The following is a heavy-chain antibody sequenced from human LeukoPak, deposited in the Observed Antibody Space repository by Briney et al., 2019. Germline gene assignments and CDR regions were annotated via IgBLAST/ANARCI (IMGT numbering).Heavy chain of an antibody. V-gene: IGHV6-1*01. D-gene: IGHD4-23*01. Sequence: SQTLSLTCAISGDSVSSNSAAWNWIRQSPSRGLEWLGRTYYRSKWYNDYAVSVKSRITINPDTSKNQFSLQLNSVTPEDTAVDYCAKDLRGIGGAGNGWFDPWGQGTLVTVSS. CDR3: AKDLRGIGGAGNGWFDP. J-gene: IGHJ5*02. CDR2: TYYRSKWYN. CDR1: GDSVSSNSAA.